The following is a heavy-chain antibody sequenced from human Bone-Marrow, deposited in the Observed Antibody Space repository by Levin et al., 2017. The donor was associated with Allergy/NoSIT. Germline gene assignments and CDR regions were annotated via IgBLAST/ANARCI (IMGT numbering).Heavy chain of an antibody. V-gene: IGHV3-30-3*01. CDR2: ISYDGSTE. D-gene: IGHD5-12*01. CDR1: GFTFSSYV. J-gene: IGHJ4*02. Sequence: GASVKVSCAASGFTFSSYVMHWVRQAPGKGLEWVATISYDGSTEYYANSVRGRFTVSRENSKNTVYLQMNSVRAEDTAVYYCARTGGLRTSFDYWGQGALVTVSS. CDR3: ARTGGLRTSFDY.